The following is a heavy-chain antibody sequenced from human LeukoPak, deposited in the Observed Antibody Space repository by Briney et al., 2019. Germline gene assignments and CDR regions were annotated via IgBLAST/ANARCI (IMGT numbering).Heavy chain of an antibody. Sequence: GGSLRLSCAASGFTFDDYAMHWVRQAPGKGLEWVSLISGDGGSTYYADSVKGRFTISRDNSKNSLYLQMNSLRTEETALYYCAKASPVDGDYFDYWGQGTLVTVSS. D-gene: IGHD4-17*01. CDR3: AKASPVDGDYFDY. J-gene: IGHJ4*02. CDR1: GFTFDDYA. CDR2: ISGDGGST. V-gene: IGHV3-43*02.